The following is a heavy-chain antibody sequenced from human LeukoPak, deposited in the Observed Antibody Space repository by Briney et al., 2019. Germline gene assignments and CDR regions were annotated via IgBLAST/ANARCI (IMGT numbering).Heavy chain of an antibody. CDR2: ISYDGSNK. J-gene: IGHJ4*02. CDR3: AKDSSGYRANPDY. V-gene: IGHV3-30*04. D-gene: IGHD3-22*01. Sequence: PGRSLRLSCAASGFTFSSYAMHWVRQAPGKGLEWVAVISYDGSNKYYADSVKGRFTISRDNSKNTLYLQMNSLRAEDTAVYYCAKDSSGYRANPDYWGQGTLVTVSS. CDR1: GFTFSSYA.